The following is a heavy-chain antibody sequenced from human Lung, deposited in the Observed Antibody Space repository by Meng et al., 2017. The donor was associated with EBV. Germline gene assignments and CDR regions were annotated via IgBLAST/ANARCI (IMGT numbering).Heavy chain of an antibody. CDR1: GFTFSNYW. J-gene: IGHJ4*02. CDR2: INNDGSST. Sequence: VQLVESGGGLVKPGGSLRLSCAASGFTFSNYWMHWVRQAPGKGLVWVSRINNDGSSTNYADSVEGRFTISRDNAKNTLYLQMNSMRAEDTALYYCTRDILQVGASDYWGQGTLVTVSS. V-gene: IGHV3-74*01. CDR3: TRDILQVGASDY. D-gene: IGHD1-26*01.